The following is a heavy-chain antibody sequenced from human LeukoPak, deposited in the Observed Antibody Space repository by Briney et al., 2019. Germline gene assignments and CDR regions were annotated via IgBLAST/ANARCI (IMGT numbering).Heavy chain of an antibody. CDR3: ARRGMAAARYFDY. V-gene: IGHV4-39*01. Sequence: PSETLSLTCTVSGGSISSSSYYWGWIRQPPGKGLEWIGSIYYSGSTYYNPSLKSRVTISVDTSKNQFSLKLSSVTAADTAVYYCARRGMAAARYFDYWGQGTLVTVSS. CDR2: IYYSGST. CDR1: GGSISSSSYY. J-gene: IGHJ4*02. D-gene: IGHD6-13*01.